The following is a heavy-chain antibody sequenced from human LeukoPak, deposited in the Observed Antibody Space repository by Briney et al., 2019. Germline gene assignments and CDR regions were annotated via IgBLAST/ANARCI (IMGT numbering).Heavy chain of an antibody. CDR2: IYYSGST. V-gene: IGHV4-39*01. J-gene: IGHJ5*02. CDR1: GGSISSSSYY. Sequence: PSEPLSLTCTVSGGSISSSSYYWAWIRQPPAKGLEWIGCIYYSGSTHYNRSLKSRVTISVDTSKNQSSLKLSSVTAADTAVYYCARRGVAGNWFDPWGQGTLVTVSS. D-gene: IGHD6-19*01. CDR3: ARRGVAGNWFDP.